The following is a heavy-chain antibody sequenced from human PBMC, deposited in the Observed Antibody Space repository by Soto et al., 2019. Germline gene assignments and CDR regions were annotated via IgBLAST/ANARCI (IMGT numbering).Heavy chain of an antibody. CDR2: IYYRGST. V-gene: IGHV4-39*01. D-gene: IGHD1-26*01. CDR1: GGSISSSSYY. CDR3: ARLDQALLPTTYSTFEY. Sequence: KASETLSLTCTVSGGSISSSSYYWGWILHPPGKGLEWIGSIYYRGSTYYNPSLKRRATISVDTSKNQFSLKLSSVTAADTAVYYCARLDQALLPTTYSTFEYWGQGTLVSVSS. J-gene: IGHJ4*02.